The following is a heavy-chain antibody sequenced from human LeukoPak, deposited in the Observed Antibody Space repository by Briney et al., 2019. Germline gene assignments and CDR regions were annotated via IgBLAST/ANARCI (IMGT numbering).Heavy chain of an antibody. CDR2: ISGSSGST. J-gene: IGHJ4*02. Sequence: GGSLRLSCAASGFTFSSYAMSWVRQAPGKGLEWVSLISGSSGSTFYTDSVKGRFTVSRDNSKNTLYLQMNSLRADDTAVYFCAKKGGTLLRPYYFDYWGQGTLVTVSS. CDR3: AKKGGTLLRPYYFDY. D-gene: IGHD2-15*01. V-gene: IGHV3-23*01. CDR1: GFTFSSYA.